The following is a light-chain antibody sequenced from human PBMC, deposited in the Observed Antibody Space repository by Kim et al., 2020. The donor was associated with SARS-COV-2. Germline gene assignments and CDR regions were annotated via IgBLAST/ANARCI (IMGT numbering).Light chain of an antibody. CDR1: SSNIGSHT. Sequence: GQSVTISGSGSSSNIGSHTVNWYQQFPGTAPKLLIYTNNQRLSGVPDRFSGSKSGTSVSLAISGLQSEDEADYYCAVWDDSLKGPVFGGGTQLTVL. CDR2: TNN. CDR3: AVWDDSLKGPV. V-gene: IGLV1-44*01. J-gene: IGLJ2*01.